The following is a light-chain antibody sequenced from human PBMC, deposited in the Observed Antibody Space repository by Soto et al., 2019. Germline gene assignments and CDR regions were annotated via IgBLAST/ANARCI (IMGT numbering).Light chain of an antibody. CDR3: SSYTSISTYV. Sequence: SALTQPTSVSGSPGQSVTISCTGTSGDVGGYNRVSWYQQPPGTAPKLIIYEVSNRPSGVPHRFSGSKSGDTASLTISGLQAEDEADYYCSSYTSISTYVFGTGTKVTVL. CDR1: SGDVGGYNR. J-gene: IGLJ1*01. V-gene: IGLV2-18*02. CDR2: EVS.